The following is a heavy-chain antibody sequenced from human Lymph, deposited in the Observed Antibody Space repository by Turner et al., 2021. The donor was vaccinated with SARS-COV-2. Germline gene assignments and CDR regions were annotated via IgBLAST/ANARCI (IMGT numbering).Heavy chain of an antibody. Sequence: QVQTVESGGGVVQPGRSLRLSCAASGFTFSSYAMHWVRQAPGKGLEWVAIISYDGSNKYYADSVKGRFTISRDNAKKTLYLQMNSMRAEDTAVYYCARDFGGGMDVWGQGTTVTVSS. CDR1: GFTFSSYA. J-gene: IGHJ6*02. V-gene: IGHV3-30-3*01. CDR2: ISYDGSNK. CDR3: ARDFGGGMDV. D-gene: IGHD3-16*01.